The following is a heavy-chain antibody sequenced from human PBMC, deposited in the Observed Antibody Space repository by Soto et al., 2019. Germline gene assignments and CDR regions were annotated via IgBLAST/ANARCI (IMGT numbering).Heavy chain of an antibody. CDR3: ARDQGIYSSSWSKEYYYYGVDV. CDR1: GFTFSSYA. J-gene: IGHJ6*02. Sequence: GGSLRLSCAASGFTFSSYAMHWVRQAPGKGLERVAVISYDGSNKYYADSVKGRFTISRDNSKNTLYLQMNSLRAEDTAVYYCARDQGIYSSSWSKEYYYYGVDVWGQGTTVTVSS. D-gene: IGHD6-13*01. CDR2: ISYDGSNK. V-gene: IGHV3-30-3*01.